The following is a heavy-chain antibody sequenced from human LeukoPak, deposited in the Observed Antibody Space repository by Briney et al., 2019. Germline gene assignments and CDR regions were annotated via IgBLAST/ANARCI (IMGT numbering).Heavy chain of an antibody. CDR2: INHSGST. CDR3: ARGSPYSNSFLYYFDY. J-gene: IGHJ4*02. D-gene: IGHD6-6*01. CDR1: GGSFSGYY. V-gene: IGHV4-34*01. Sequence: SETLSLTCAVYGGSFSGYYWSWIRQPPGKGLEWIGEINHSGSTNYNPSLKSRVTISVDTSKNQFSLKLSSVTAADTAVYYCARGSPYSNSFLYYFDYWGQGTLVTVSS.